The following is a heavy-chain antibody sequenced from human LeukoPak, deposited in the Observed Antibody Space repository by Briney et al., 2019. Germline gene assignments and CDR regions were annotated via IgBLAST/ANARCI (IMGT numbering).Heavy chain of an antibody. V-gene: IGHV4-59*01. Sequence: SETLSLTCTVSGGSISSYYWSWIRQPPGKGLEWIGYIYYSGSTNYNPSLKSRVTISVDTSKNQFSLKLSSVTAADTAVYYCARGSMVNYFDSSGYYSYWGQGALVTVSS. J-gene: IGHJ4*02. CDR3: ARGSMVNYFDSSGYYSY. CDR1: GGSISSYY. CDR2: IYYSGST. D-gene: IGHD3-22*01.